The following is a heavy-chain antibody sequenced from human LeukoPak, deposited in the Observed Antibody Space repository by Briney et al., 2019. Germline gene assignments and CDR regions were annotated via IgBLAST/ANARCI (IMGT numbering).Heavy chain of an antibody. V-gene: IGHV4-38-2*02. J-gene: IGHJ6*03. Sequence: SETLSLTCTVSGYSISSGYYWGWIRQPPGKGLEWTGSIYYSESTYQNPSLKSRVTISVDTSKNQFSLKLSSVTAADTAVYYCARETSQKGAHYMDVWGKGTTVTISS. CDR1: GYSISSGYY. CDR3: ARETSQKGAHYMDV. D-gene: IGHD3-16*01. CDR2: IYYSEST.